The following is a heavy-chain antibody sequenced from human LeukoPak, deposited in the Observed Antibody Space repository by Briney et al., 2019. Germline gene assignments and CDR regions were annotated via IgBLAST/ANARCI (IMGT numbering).Heavy chain of an antibody. D-gene: IGHD3-10*01. J-gene: IGHJ3*02. Sequence: GGSLRLSCAASGFTFSSYGMHWVRQAPGKGLEWVAVISYDGSNKYYADSVKGRFTISRDNSKNTLYLQMNSLRAEDTAVYYCARAPGSVQRGAFDIWGQGTMVTVSS. CDR3: ARAPGSVQRGAFDI. V-gene: IGHV3-30*03. CDR2: ISYDGSNK. CDR1: GFTFSSYG.